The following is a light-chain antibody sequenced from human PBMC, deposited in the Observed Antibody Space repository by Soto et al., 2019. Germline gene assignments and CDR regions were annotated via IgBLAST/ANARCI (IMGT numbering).Light chain of an antibody. V-gene: IGLV2-14*01. J-gene: IGLJ1*01. CDR1: TSDVGGYDY. CDR2: EVT. CDR3: GSYSSTTTREV. Sequence: QSVLTQPASVSGSPGQSITISCTGTTSDVGGYDYVSWYQHHPGTPPKLIIYEVTHRPSGVSHRFSGSKSASTASLTISGLQVEDEADYFCGSYSSTTTREVFGTGTKVTVL.